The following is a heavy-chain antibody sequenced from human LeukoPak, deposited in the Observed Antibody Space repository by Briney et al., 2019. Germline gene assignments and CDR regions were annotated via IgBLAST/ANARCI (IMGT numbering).Heavy chain of an antibody. J-gene: IGHJ6*02. CDR3: ARRLLWFGPPDV. D-gene: IGHD3-10*01. V-gene: IGHV4-59*08. CDR1: GGSISSYY. Sequence: SETLSLTCTVSGGSISSYYWSWIRQPPGKGLEWIGYIYYSGSTNYNPSLKSRVTISVDTSKNQFSLKLSSVTAADTAIYYCARRLLWFGPPDVWGRGTTVTVSS. CDR2: IYYSGST.